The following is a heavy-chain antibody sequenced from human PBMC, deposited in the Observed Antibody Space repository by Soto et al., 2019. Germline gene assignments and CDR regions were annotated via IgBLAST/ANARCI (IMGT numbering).Heavy chain of an antibody. CDR1: GFKISSSS. J-gene: IGHJ4*02. Sequence: HPGGSLRLSCAAFGFKISSSSMNWVRQAPGRGLEWVAYISDSGSNTLYADSVKGRFTISRDNAKNSLYLQMNSLRAEDTAVYYCARSPILSGYDFRCYFDYWGQGTLVTVSS. CDR3: ARSPILSGYDFRCYFDY. D-gene: IGHD5-12*01. CDR2: ISDSGSNT. V-gene: IGHV3-48*04.